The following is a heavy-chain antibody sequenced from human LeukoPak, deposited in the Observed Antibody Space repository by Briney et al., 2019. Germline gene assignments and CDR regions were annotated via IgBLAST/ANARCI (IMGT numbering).Heavy chain of an antibody. CDR2: INYDGST. V-gene: IGHV4-39*01. CDR1: GGSLSSSTYY. D-gene: IGHD2-21*01. J-gene: IGHJ5*02. CDR3: PRHPSALDCFDP. Sequence: PSETLSLTCTVSGGSLSSSTYYWAWLREAPGTGLEWIGNINYDGSTYYTPSLRSRVTMSVDTSKSQFSLKLISLTAADTAVYYCPRHPSALDCFDPWGQGALVTVSS.